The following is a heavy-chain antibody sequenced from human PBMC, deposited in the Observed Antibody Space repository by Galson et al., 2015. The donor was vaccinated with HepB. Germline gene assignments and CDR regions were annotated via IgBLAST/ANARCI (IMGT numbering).Heavy chain of an antibody. Sequence: SLRLSCAAAGFTFKNAWMCWVRQAPGAGLEWVGHMRSYIDGKTADYAAPVKARFTISRDDSKKPLVLQMHSLKTEHAAVYYSTTVRRPSYVLTGYDYSYSCGMDDWGPGTTVTVS. CDR3: TTVRRPSYVLTGYDYSYSCGMDD. CDR1: GFTFKNAW. CDR2: MRSYIDGKTA. J-gene: IGHJ6*02. D-gene: IGHD3-9*01. V-gene: IGHV3-15*01.